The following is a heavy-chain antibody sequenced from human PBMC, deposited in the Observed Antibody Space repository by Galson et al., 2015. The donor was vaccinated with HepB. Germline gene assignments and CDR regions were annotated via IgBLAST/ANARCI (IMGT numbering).Heavy chain of an antibody. CDR2: ISGSGGST. CDR1: GFTFSSYA. V-gene: IGHV3-23*01. D-gene: IGHD6-19*01. J-gene: IGHJ3*02. Sequence: SLRLSCAASGFTFSSYAMSWVRQAPGKGLEWVSAISGSGGSTYYADSVKGRFTISRDNSKNTLYLQMNSLRAEDTAVYYCAKDWDSSGWFRGPAFDIWGQGTMVTVSS. CDR3: AKDWDSSGWFRGPAFDI.